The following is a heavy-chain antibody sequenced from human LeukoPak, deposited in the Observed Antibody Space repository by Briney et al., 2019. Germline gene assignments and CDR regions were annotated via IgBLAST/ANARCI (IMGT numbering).Heavy chain of an antibody. CDR3: ARGNHLHWYFDL. CDR2: IYYSGST. CDR1: GGSISSYY. Sequence: AETLSLTCTVSGGSISSYYWSWIRQPPGKGLEWIGYIYYSGSTNYNPSLKSRVTISVDTSKNQFPLKLSSVTAADTAVYYCARGNHLHWYFDLWGRGTLVTVSS. D-gene: IGHD1-14*01. J-gene: IGHJ2*01. V-gene: IGHV4-59*01.